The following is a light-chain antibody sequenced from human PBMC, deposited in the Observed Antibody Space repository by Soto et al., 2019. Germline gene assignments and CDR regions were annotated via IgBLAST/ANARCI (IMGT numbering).Light chain of an antibody. CDR3: SLYTNSSIV. CDR2: DVS. V-gene: IGLV2-14*01. J-gene: IGLJ1*01. CDR1: SSDVGGYNY. Sequence: QSVLTQPASVSGSPGQSITISCTGTSSDVGGYNYVSWYQRRPGKAPKLMIYDVSNRPSGVSNRFSGSKSGNTASLTISGPPAEDEADYLCSLYTNSSIVFGTGTKLTVL.